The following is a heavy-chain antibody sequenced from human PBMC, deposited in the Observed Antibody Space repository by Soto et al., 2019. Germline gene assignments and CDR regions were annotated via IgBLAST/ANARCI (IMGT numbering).Heavy chain of an antibody. CDR3: AKGRGGRNWNYGRAFDI. Sequence: GGSLRLSCAASGFTFSSYAMSWVRQAPGKGLEWVSAISGSGGSTYYADSVKGRFTISRDNSKNTLYLQMNSLRAEDTAVYYCAKGRGGRNWNYGRAFDIWGQGTMVTVSS. CDR2: ISGSGGST. CDR1: GFTFSSYA. J-gene: IGHJ3*02. D-gene: IGHD1-7*01. V-gene: IGHV3-23*01.